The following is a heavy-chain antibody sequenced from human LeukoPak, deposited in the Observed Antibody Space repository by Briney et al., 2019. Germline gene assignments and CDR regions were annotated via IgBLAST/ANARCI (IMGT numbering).Heavy chain of an antibody. D-gene: IGHD2-2*01. Sequence: SETLSLTCTVSGGSISSYYWSWIRQPPGKGLEWIGYIYHSGSTYYNPSLKSRVTISVDRSKNQFSLKLSSVTAADTAVYYCAREYQLPPLNWFDPWGQGTLVTVSS. J-gene: IGHJ5*02. CDR3: AREYQLPPLNWFDP. V-gene: IGHV4-59*12. CDR1: GGSISSYY. CDR2: IYHSGST.